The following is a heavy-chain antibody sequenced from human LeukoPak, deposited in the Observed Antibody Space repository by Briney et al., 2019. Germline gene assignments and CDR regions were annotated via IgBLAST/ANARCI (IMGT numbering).Heavy chain of an antibody. J-gene: IGHJ4*02. D-gene: IGHD6-6*01. CDR1: GFTFSSYA. CDR2: ISYDGSNK. Sequence: PGGSLRLPCAASGFTFSSYAMHWVRQAPGKGLEWVAVISYDGSNKYYADSVKGRFTISRDNSKNTLYLQMNSLRAEDTAVYYCARSYSSSLDYWGQGTLVTVSS. V-gene: IGHV3-30*01. CDR3: ARSYSSSLDY.